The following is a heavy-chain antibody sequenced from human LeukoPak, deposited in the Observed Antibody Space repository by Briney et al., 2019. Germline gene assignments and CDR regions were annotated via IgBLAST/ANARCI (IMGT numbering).Heavy chain of an antibody. CDR1: GFTFSSYA. CDR3: AKAGSRLVYFDY. D-gene: IGHD3-16*01. V-gene: IGHV3-23*01. Sequence: GGSLRLSCAASGFTFSSYAMSWVRQAPGEGLEWVSAISGSGGSTYYADSVKGRFTISRDNSKNTLYLQMNSLRAEDTAVYYCAKAGSRLVYFDYWGQGTLVTVSS. J-gene: IGHJ4*02. CDR2: ISGSGGST.